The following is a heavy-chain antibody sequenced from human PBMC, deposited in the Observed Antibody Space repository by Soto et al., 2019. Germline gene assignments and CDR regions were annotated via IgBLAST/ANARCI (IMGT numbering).Heavy chain of an antibody. J-gene: IGHJ6*02. CDR2: ISWDGGKT. V-gene: IGHV3-43*01. CDR3: AKDRAAVTGAYYYYAMDV. Sequence: EVQLVESGGVVVQPGGSLRLSCAASGFTFDDYTMHWVRQAPGKSLEWVSVISWDGGKTYYADSVKGRFTISRDNSKNSLHLQMNSLTTEDSASYYCAKDRAAVTGAYYYYAMDVWGQGTTVTVSS. CDR1: GFTFDDYT. D-gene: IGHD6-19*01.